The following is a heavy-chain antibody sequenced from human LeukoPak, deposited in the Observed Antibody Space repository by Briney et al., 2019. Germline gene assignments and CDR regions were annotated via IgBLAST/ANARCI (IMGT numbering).Heavy chain of an antibody. CDR2: ISSSGHSI. V-gene: IGHV3-11*04. Sequence: GGSLRLSCAASGFTFRDYYMSWIRQAPGKGLEWVSYISSSGHSIYYADSVKGRFTISRDPAKSSVYLQMNGLRVEDTALYFCAREPSGWYLDYWGQGTLVTVS. J-gene: IGHJ4*02. D-gene: IGHD6-19*01. CDR1: GFTFRDYY. CDR3: AREPSGWYLDY.